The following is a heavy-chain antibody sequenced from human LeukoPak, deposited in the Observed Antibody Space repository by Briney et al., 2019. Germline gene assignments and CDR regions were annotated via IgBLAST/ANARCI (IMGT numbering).Heavy chain of an antibody. CDR3: AREMDCSSTSCYIFDY. V-gene: IGHV1-2*02. CDR2: INPNSGGT. CDR1: GYTFTGYY. J-gene: IGHJ4*02. D-gene: IGHD2-2*02. Sequence: GASVKVSCKAPGYTFTGYYMHWVRQAPGQGLEWMGWINPNSGGTNYAQKFQGRVTMTRDTSISTAYMELSRLRSDDTAVYYCAREMDCSSTSCYIFDYWGQGTLVTVSS.